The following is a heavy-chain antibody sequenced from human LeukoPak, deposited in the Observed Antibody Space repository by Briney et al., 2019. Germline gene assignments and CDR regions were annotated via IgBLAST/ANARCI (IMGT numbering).Heavy chain of an antibody. V-gene: IGHV1-69*02. J-gene: IGHJ4*02. D-gene: IGHD2-2*01. CDR2: IIPILGIA. CDR3: ASTQVVPAALDY. Sequence: SVKVSCKASGGTFSSYTISLVRQAPGQGLEWVGRIIPILGIANYAQKFQGRVTITADKSTSTAYMELSSLRSEDTAVYYCASTQVVPAALDYWGQGTLVTVSS. CDR1: GGTFSSYT.